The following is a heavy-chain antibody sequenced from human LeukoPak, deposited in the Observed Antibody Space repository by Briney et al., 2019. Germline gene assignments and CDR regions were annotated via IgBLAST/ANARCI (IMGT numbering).Heavy chain of an antibody. Sequence: ASVKVSCKASGYTFTSYVMSWVRQAPGQGLEWVGRISVYNGNTKYGQKLQGRVTMTTDTSTSTAYMELRSLRSDDTAVYYCARSFVDDGMDVWGQGTTVTVSS. CDR1: GYTFTSYV. V-gene: IGHV1-18*01. CDR2: ISVYNGNT. D-gene: IGHD3-10*01. J-gene: IGHJ6*02. CDR3: ARSFVDDGMDV.